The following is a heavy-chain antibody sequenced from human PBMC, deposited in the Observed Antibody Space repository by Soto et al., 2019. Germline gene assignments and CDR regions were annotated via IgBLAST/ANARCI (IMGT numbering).Heavy chain of an antibody. CDR1: GGSFSGYY. D-gene: IGHD3-3*01. V-gene: IGHV4-34*01. Sequence: PSETLSLTCAVYGGSFSGYYWSWIRQPPGKGLEWIGEINHGGSTNYNPSLKSRVTISVDTSKNQFSLKLSSVTAADTAVYYCGRGPSYYDFWSGYYRLDYWGQGTLVTVSS. J-gene: IGHJ4*02. CDR3: GRGPSYYDFWSGYYRLDY. CDR2: INHGGST.